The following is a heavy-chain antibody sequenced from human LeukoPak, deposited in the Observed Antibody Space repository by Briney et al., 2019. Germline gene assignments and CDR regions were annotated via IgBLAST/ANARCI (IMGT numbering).Heavy chain of an antibody. V-gene: IGHV4-4*07. Sequence: SETLSLTCTVSGGSISSYYWSWIRQPAGKGLEWIGRIYTSGSTNYNPSLKSRVTMSVDTSKNQFSLKLSSVTAADTAVYYCARRGDFDILAWGYYFDYWGQGTLVTVSS. D-gene: IGHD3-9*01. J-gene: IGHJ4*02. CDR2: IYTSGST. CDR3: ARRGDFDILAWGYYFDY. CDR1: GGSISSYY.